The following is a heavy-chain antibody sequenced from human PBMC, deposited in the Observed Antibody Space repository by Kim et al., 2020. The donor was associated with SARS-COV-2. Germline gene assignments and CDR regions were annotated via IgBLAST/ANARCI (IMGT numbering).Heavy chain of an antibody. Sequence: SETLSLTCTVSGGSISSSSYYWGWIRQPPGKGLEWIGSIYYSGSTYYNPSLKSRVTISVDTSKNQFSLKLSSVTAADTAVYYCASRPSSGYYQAARDYWGQGTLVTVSS. J-gene: IGHJ4*02. V-gene: IGHV4-39*01. CDR1: GGSISSSSYY. D-gene: IGHD3-22*01. CDR2: IYYSGST. CDR3: ASRPSSGYYQAARDY.